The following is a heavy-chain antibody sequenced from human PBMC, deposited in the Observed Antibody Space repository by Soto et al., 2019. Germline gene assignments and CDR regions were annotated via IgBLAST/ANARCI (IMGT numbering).Heavy chain of an antibody. CDR3: ARAGPYSSSWCFDY. Sequence: QVQLVQSGAEVKKPGSSVKVSCKASGGTFSSYAISWVRQAPGQGLEWMGGIIPIFGTANYAQQFQGRVTITADESTSTAYMELSSLRSEDTAVYYCARAGPYSSSWCFDYWGQGTLVTVSS. V-gene: IGHV1-69*01. CDR1: GGTFSSYA. J-gene: IGHJ4*02. D-gene: IGHD6-13*01. CDR2: IIPIFGTA.